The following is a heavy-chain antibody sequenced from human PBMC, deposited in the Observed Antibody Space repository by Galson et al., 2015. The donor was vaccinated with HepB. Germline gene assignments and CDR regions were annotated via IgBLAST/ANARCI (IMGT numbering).Heavy chain of an antibody. V-gene: IGHV3-15*01. CDR2: IKSKTDGGTR. Sequence: SLRLSCAASGFTFSNAWMTWVRQAPGKGLEWVGRIKSKTDGGTRDHAAPVKGRFLISRDDSKNTTYLHMNSLKTEDTAVYYCALGAPGDFYFDSWGQGTLVSVSS. D-gene: IGHD1-26*01. CDR1: GFTFSNAW. CDR3: ALGAPGDFYFDS. J-gene: IGHJ4*02.